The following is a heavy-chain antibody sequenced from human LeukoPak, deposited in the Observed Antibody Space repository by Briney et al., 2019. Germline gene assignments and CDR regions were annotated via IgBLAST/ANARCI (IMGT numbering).Heavy chain of an antibody. V-gene: IGHV3-20*04. CDR3: ASLVQDAFDI. CDR2: INWNGGRT. Sequence: GGSLRLSCAASGFTFRSYAMSWVRQAPGKGLEWVSSINWNGGRTGYADSVKGRFTISRDNAKNSLYLQMNSLRAEDTALYYCASLVQDAFDIWGQGTMVTVSS. J-gene: IGHJ3*02. CDR1: GFTFRSYA.